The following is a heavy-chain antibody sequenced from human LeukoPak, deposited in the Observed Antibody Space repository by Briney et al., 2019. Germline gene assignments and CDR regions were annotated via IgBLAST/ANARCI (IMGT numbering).Heavy chain of an antibody. D-gene: IGHD3-10*01. J-gene: IGHJ4*02. CDR1: GFTFSSYE. CDR3: ARGDMVRGVIRVKTFDY. Sequence: PGGSLRLSCAASGFTFSSYEMNWVRQAPGKGLEWVSYISSSGSTIYYADSVKGRFTISRDNAKNSLYLQMNSLRAEDTAVYYCARGDMVRGVIRVKTFDYWGQGTLVTVSS. V-gene: IGHV3-48*03. CDR2: ISSSGSTI.